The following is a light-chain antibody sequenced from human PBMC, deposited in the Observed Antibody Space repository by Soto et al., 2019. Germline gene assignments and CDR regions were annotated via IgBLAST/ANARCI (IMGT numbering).Light chain of an antibody. V-gene: IGLV2-8*01. CDR3: SSSAGRKNVV. Sequence: QSVLTQPPSASGSPGQSVTISCTGTSSDIGGYKYVSWYQQHPGKAPKLMIYEVSKRPSGVPDRCSGSKSGNTASLTVSGLQSEDEADYSCSSSAGRKNVVFGGGTKLTVL. CDR2: EVS. J-gene: IGLJ2*01. CDR1: SSDIGGYKY.